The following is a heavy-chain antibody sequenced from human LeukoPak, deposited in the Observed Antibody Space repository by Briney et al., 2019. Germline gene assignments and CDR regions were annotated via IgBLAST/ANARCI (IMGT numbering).Heavy chain of an antibody. CDR3: ARSRDGYNLDY. Sequence: PSETLSLTCTVSGGSIGSYYWTWIRQPPGKGLEWIGYICNSGSTNYNPSLKSRVTISVDTPKNQFSLKLSSVTAADTAVYYCARSRDGYNLDYWGQGTLLTVSS. V-gene: IGHV4-59*01. D-gene: IGHD5-24*01. CDR2: ICNSGST. CDR1: GGSIGSYY. J-gene: IGHJ4*02.